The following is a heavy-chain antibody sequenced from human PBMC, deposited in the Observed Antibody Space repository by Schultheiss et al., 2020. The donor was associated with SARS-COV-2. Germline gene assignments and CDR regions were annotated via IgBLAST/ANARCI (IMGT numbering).Heavy chain of an antibody. CDR3: ARQRLVARRTYYYYMDV. D-gene: IGHD2-15*01. Sequence: SETLSLTCAVSGGSISSSNWWSWVRQPPGKGLEWIGSIYYSGSTYYNPSLKSRITMSVDTSKNLFSLKLSSVTAADTAVYYCARQRLVARRTYYYYMDVWGKGTTVTVSS. CDR2: IYYSGST. J-gene: IGHJ6*03. V-gene: IGHV4-4*02. CDR1: GGSISSSNW.